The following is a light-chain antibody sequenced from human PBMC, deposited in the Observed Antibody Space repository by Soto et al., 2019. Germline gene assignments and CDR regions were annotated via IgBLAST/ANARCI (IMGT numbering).Light chain of an antibody. CDR1: QTINDW. J-gene: IGKJ1*01. CDR2: KAS. CDR3: HQYDRFPHT. V-gene: IGKV1-5*03. Sequence: DVPMTQSPSTLSASVGDRVTITCRTSQTINDWLAWYQQKPGKAPSLLIYKASTLESGVPLRFSGSGSGTEFTLTITNLQPDDFATFYCHQYDRFPHTFGQGTKVEV.